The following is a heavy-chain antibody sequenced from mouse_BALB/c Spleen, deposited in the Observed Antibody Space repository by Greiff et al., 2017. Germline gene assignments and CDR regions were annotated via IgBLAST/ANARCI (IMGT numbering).Heavy chain of an antibody. J-gene: IGHJ4*01. CDR3: ARGGYYYGSSPYYYAMDY. CDR2: INPYNDGT. V-gene: IGHV1-14*01. D-gene: IGHD1-1*01. Sequence: EVQLQQPGPELVKPGASVKMSCKASGYTFTSYVMHWVKQKPGQGLEWIGYINPYNDGTKYNEKFKGKATLTSDKSSSTAYMELSSLTSEDSAVYYCARGGYYYGSSPYYYAMDYWGQGTSVTVSS. CDR1: GYTFTSYV.